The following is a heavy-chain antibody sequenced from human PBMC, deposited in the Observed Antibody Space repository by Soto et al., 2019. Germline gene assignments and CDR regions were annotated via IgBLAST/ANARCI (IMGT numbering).Heavy chain of an antibody. Sequence: EVQLLESGGGLVQPGGSLRLSCAASGFTFSSYAMSWVRQAPGKGLEWVSYISGGGGSIYYADSVKGRFTISRANSKITVYLQMNSLRAEDTAIYYCAKDAYCSGGSCYNSRLAFDFWGQGTVVIVSS. CDR2: ISGGGGSI. V-gene: IGHV3-23*01. CDR3: AKDAYCSGGSCYNSRLAFDF. D-gene: IGHD2-15*01. J-gene: IGHJ3*01. CDR1: GFTFSSYA.